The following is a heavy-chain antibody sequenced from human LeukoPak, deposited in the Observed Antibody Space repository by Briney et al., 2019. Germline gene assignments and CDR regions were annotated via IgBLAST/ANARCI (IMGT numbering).Heavy chain of an antibody. J-gene: IGHJ4*02. CDR1: GFTFSSYG. Sequence: PGGSLRLSCAASGFTFSSYGMHWVRQAPGKGLEWVAVISYDGSNKKYADSVKGRFTISRDNAKNSLYLQMNSLRAEDTAVYYCARYYYDSSGYYLPSDYWGQGTLVTVSS. D-gene: IGHD3-22*01. V-gene: IGHV3-30*03. CDR3: ARYYYDSSGYYLPSDY. CDR2: ISYDGSNK.